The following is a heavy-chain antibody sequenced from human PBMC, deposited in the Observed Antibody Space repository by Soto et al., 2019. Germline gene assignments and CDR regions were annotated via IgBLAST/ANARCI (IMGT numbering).Heavy chain of an antibody. J-gene: IGHJ4*02. CDR3: AGRYSTTHRSFDY. CDR1: GYSISSGYH. CDR2: INHSENT. V-gene: IGHV4-38-2*01. Sequence: PSETLSLTCAVSGYSISSGYHWGCIRQPPGKGLEWIGIINHSENTYYNPSLKSRVTMSVDTSKNQFSLNLSSVTAADTAIYYCAGRYSTTHRSFDYWCQGALATVSS. D-gene: IGHD5-12*01.